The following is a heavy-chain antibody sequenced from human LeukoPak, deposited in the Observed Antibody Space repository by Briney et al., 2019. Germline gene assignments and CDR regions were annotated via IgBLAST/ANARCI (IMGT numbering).Heavy chain of an antibody. Sequence: GGSLRLSCEASGFTFSSYAMSWVRLAPGKGLEWVSGIIDSGDITYYSNAVKGRFTISRDNSKNTLYLQMNSLRAEDTAVYYCAKLGGQEVYNYYVGVWGKGTTVAVSS. D-gene: IGHD3-16*01. J-gene: IGHJ6*03. CDR3: AKLGGQEVYNYYVGV. CDR1: GFTFSSYA. CDR2: IIDSGDIT. V-gene: IGHV3-23*01.